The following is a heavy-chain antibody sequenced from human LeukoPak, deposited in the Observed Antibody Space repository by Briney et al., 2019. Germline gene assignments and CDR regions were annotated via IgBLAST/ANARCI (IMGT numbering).Heavy chain of an antibody. D-gene: IGHD2-15*01. CDR1: GVSISGYY. CDR3: ARRLPGYYYYMDV. J-gene: IGHJ6*02. Sequence: SETLSLTCTVSGVSISGYYWSWVRQTPGKGLEWIGYVYYSGSTSYNPSLRSRVTISVDTSKNQFSLRLSSVTAADTAVYYCARRLPGYYYYMDVWGQGTTVTVSS. V-gene: IGHV4-59*08. CDR2: VYYSGST.